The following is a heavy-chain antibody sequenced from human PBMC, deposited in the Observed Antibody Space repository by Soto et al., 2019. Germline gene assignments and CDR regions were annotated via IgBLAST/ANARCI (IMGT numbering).Heavy chain of an antibody. CDR3: ARDSIKLAYCGGDCYGGVDV. CDR2: ISSSSSTI. Sequence: PGGSLRLSCAASGFTFSSYSMNWVRQAPGKGLEWVSYISSSSSTIYYADSVKGRFTISRDNAKNSLYLQMNSLRDEDTAVYYCARDSIKLAYCGGDCYGGVDVWGQGTTVTVSS. D-gene: IGHD2-21*02. CDR1: GFTFSSYS. V-gene: IGHV3-48*02. J-gene: IGHJ6*02.